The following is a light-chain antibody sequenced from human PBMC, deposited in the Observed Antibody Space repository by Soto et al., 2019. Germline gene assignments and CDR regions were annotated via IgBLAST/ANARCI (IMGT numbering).Light chain of an antibody. CDR3: QHYNTWPPIS. CDR1: QSVSSH. J-gene: IGKJ5*01. CDR2: GAP. Sequence: EIVMTQSPATLSVSPGEKTTLSCRASQSVSSHLAWYQQKPGQAPRLLIYGAPTRATGVPARFSGSGSGTEFTLTITSLQSEDFAVYYCQHYNTWPPISFGQGTRLDIK. V-gene: IGKV3-15*01.